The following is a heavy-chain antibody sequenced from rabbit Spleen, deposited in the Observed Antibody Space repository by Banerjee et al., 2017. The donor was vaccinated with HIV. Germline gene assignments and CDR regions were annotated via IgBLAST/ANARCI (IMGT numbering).Heavy chain of an antibody. CDR1: GFSFSGNYY. J-gene: IGHJ6*01. V-gene: IGHV1S45*01. CDR2: IAAGNGGT. CDR3: ARDAGTSFSSYGMDL. Sequence: QEQLEESGGDLVKPEGSLTLTCTASGFSFSGNYYMCWVRQAPGKGPEWIACIAAGNGGTYYASWAKGRFTISISSSTTVTLQMTSLTAADTATYFCARDAGTSFSSYGMDLWGQGTLVT. D-gene: IGHD8-1*01.